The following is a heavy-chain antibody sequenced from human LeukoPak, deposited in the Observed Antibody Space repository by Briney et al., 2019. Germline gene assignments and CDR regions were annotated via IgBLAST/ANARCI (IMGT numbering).Heavy chain of an antibody. CDR2: ISSDGSST. CDR3: ARDQRVTGRPDIDY. J-gene: IGHJ4*02. Sequence: PGGSLRLSCAASGFTFRNHWMHWVRHTPGKGLVWVSRISSDGSSTTYADSVKGRFTISRDNAKNTLYLQMSNLRAEDTAMYYCARDQRVTGRPDIDYWGQGTLVIVSS. D-gene: IGHD6-6*01. V-gene: IGHV3-74*03. CDR1: GFTFRNHW.